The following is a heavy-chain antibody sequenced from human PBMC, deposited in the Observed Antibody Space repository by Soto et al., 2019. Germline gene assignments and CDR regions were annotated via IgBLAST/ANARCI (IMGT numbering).Heavy chain of an antibody. CDR1: EFTFSDYA. V-gene: IGHV3-23*01. CDR3: AKPPATGTTVY. D-gene: IGHD1-7*01. CDR2: ISGSGGST. J-gene: IGHJ4*02. Sequence: EVQLLESGGGLLQPGGSLRLSCAASEFTFSDYAMSWVRQAPGKGLEWVSAISGSGGSTYYADSVKGRFTISRDNSKNTLYLQMNSLRAEDTAVYYCAKPPATGTTVYWGQGTLVTVSS.